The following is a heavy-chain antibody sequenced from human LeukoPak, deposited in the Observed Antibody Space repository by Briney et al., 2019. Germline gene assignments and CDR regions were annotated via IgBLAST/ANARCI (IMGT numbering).Heavy chain of an antibody. Sequence: PGGSLRLSCAASGFTFSDYYMSWIRQAPGKGLEWVSYISSSGSTIYYADSVKGRFTISRDNAKNSLYLQMNSLRAEDTAVYYCARSRPTYYDFWSGPVDYWGQGTLVTVSS. CDR2: ISSSGSTI. J-gene: IGHJ4*02. CDR3: ARSRPTYYDFWSGPVDY. D-gene: IGHD3-3*01. V-gene: IGHV3-11*04. CDR1: GFTFSDYY.